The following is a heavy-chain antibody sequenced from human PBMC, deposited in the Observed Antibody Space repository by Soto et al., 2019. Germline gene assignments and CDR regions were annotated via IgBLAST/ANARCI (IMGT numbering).Heavy chain of an antibody. CDR3: ARDKGYCSDTSCPDFDY. CDR2: INPNGGST. D-gene: IGHD2-15*01. V-gene: IGHV1-46*01. J-gene: IGHJ4*02. Sequence: ASVKVSCKASGYTLTNFYIHWVRQAPGQRLEWMGIINPNGGSTNYAHNFQGRVTITRDTSTSTAYMELNSLRYEDTAVYYCARDKGYCSDTSCPDFDYWGQGTLVTVSS. CDR1: GYTLTNFY.